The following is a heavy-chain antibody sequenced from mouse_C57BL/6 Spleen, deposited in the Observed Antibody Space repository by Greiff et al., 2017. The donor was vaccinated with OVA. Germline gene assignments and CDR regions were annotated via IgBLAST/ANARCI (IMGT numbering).Heavy chain of an antibody. CDR2: IDPSDCYT. J-gene: IGHJ3*01. Sequence: QVQLKQSGAELVKPGASVKLSCKASGYTFTSYWMQWVKQRPGQGLEWIGEIDPSDCYTNYNQKFKGKATLTVDTSSSTAYMQLSSLAAEDSAVYYCGTAQATYWGQGTMVTVSA. V-gene: IGHV1-50*01. D-gene: IGHD3-2*02. CDR1: GYTFTSYW. CDR3: GTAQATY.